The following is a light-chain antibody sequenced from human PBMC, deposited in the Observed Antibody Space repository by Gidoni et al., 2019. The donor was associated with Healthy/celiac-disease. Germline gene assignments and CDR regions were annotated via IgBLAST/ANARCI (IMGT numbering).Light chain of an antibody. CDR2: AAS. J-gene: IGKJ4*01. CDR3: QQTSTFALT. V-gene: IGKV1-12*01. Sequence: DIQMTQSPSSVSASVGDRVSIPCRASQGISNRLAWYQQKPGQAPKLLVSAASSLQSGVPSRFRGSGSGTDFTLTISRLQPEDFATYYCQQTSTFALTFGGGTKVEIK. CDR1: QGISNR.